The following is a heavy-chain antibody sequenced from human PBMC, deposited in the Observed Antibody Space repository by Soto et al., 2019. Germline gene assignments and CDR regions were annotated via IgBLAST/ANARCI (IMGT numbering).Heavy chain of an antibody. CDR1: GGSISSSSYY. CDR3: ARQDDMAMVSDY. Sequence: SETLSLTCTVSGGSISSSSYYCCWIRQPPGKGLEWIGSIYYSGSTYYNPSLKSRVTISVDTSKNQFSLKLSSVTAADTAVYYCARQDDMAMVSDYWGQGTLVTVSS. J-gene: IGHJ4*02. V-gene: IGHV4-39*01. D-gene: IGHD5-18*01. CDR2: IYYSGST.